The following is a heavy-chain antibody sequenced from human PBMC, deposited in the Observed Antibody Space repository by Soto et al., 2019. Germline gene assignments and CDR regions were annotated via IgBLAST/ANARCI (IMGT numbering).Heavy chain of an antibody. CDR2: IYYSGST. V-gene: IGHV4-59*01. CDR3: ARAGGRAGSNSIAFDI. D-gene: IGHD6-13*01. J-gene: IGHJ3*02. CDR1: GGSISSYY. Sequence: SETLSLTCTVSGGSISSYYWSWIRQPPGKGLEWIGYIYYSGSTNYNPSLKSRVTISVDTSKNQFSLKLSSVTAADTAVYYCARAGGRAGSNSIAFDIWGQGTMVTFSS.